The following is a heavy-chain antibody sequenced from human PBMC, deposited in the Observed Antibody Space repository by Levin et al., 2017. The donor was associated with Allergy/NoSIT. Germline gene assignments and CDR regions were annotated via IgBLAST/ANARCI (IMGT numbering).Heavy chain of an antibody. CDR3: AKSPHMTSRYSTYWYFDL. J-gene: IGHJ2*01. CDR2: IGGSGDYI. Sequence: GGSLRLSCAASGLTFSNYVMTWVRQAPGKGLEWVSIIGGSGDYIYYADSVKGRFTISRDNSKNTLYLQMNSLRVGDTAIYYCAKSPHMTSRYSTYWYFDLWGRGTLVTVSS. CDR1: GLTFSNYV. V-gene: IGHV3-23*01. D-gene: IGHD2-21*01.